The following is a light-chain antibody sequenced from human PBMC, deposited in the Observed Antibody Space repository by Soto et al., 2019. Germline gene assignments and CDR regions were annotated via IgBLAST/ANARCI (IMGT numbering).Light chain of an antibody. CDR3: CSFAGSYSYV. J-gene: IGLJ1*01. CDR1: SSDVGRYDY. CDR2: DVT. V-gene: IGLV2-11*01. Sequence: QSVLTQPRSVSGSPGQSVTISCTGTSSDVGRYDYVSWYQQYPGEAPKLIIYDVTERPSGVPDRFSGSKSGNTASLTTSGLRAEDEAAYSCCSFAGSYSYVFGSGTKVTVL.